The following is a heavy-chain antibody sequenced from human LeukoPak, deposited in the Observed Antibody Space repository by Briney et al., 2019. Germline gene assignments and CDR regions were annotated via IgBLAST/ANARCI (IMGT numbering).Heavy chain of an antibody. J-gene: IGHJ4*02. CDR1: GGTFSSYT. V-gene: IGHV1-69*02. Sequence: SVKVSCKASGGTFSSYTISRVRQAPGQGLEWMGRIIPILGIANYAQKFQGRVTITADKSTSTAYMELSSLRSEDTAVYYCARVGDYYDSSGYYSGYWGQGTLVTVSS. D-gene: IGHD3-22*01. CDR3: ARVGDYYDSSGYYSGY. CDR2: IIPILGIA.